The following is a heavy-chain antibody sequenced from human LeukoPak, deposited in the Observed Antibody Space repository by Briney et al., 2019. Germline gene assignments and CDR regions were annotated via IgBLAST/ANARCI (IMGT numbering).Heavy chain of an antibody. D-gene: IGHD6-13*01. CDR1: GGSISSYY. CDR2: IYYSGST. V-gene: IGHV4-59*08. CDR3: ARWEQQLVPSGLYNWFDP. J-gene: IGHJ5*02. Sequence: SETLSLTCTVSGGSISSYYWSWIRQPPGKGLEWIGYIYYSGSTNYNPSLKSRVTISVDTSKNQFSLKLSSVTAADTAVYYCARWEQQLVPSGLYNWFDPWGQGTLVTVSS.